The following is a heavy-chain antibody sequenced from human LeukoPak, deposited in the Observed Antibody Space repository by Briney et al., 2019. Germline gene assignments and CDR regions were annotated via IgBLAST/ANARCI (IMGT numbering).Heavy chain of an antibody. CDR1: GFTVSSNY. D-gene: IGHD6-13*01. Sequence: PGGSLRLSCAASGFTVSSNYMSWVRQAPGKGLEWVSVIYSGGSTYYADSVKGRFTISRDNSKNTLYLQMNSLRAEDTAVYYCARFDSSSWSYYFDYWGQGTLVTVSS. J-gene: IGHJ4*02. CDR2: IYSGGST. CDR3: ARFDSSSWSYYFDY. V-gene: IGHV3-66*01.